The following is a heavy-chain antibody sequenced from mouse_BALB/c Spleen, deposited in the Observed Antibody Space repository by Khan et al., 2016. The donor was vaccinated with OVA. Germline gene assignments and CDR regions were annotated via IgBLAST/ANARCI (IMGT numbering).Heavy chain of an antibody. CDR1: GYSITSGYA. CDR3: ARGNYYGYSFDY. V-gene: IGHV3-2*02. J-gene: IGHJ2*01. CDR2: ISYSGVT. D-gene: IGHD1-1*01. Sequence: VQLKESGPGLVKPSQSLSLTCTVTGYSITSGYAWNWIRQFPGNKLEWMGYISYSGVTSYTPSLKSRISITRDTSKNQFFLQLNSVTTEDTATYYCARGNYYGYSFDYWGQGTTLPVSS.